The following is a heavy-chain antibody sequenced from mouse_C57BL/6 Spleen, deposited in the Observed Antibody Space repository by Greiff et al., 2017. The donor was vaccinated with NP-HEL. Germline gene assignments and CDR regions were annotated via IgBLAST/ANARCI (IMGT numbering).Heavy chain of an antibody. CDR3: ARQRDTKAPGYFDV. Sequence: EVMLVESGGGLVQPGGSLKLSCAASGYTFSDYYMYWVRQTPEKGLEWVAYISNGGGSTYYPDTVKGRITITRDNANNTAYLQMSRLKSEDTAMYYVARQRDTKAPGYFDVWGTGTTVTVSS. J-gene: IGHJ1*03. V-gene: IGHV5-12*01. D-gene: IGHD1-2*01. CDR1: GYTFSDYY. CDR2: ISNGGGST.